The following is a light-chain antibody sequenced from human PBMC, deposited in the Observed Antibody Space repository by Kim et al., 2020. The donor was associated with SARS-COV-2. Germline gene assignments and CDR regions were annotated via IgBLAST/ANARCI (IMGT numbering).Light chain of an antibody. J-gene: IGLJ2*01. V-gene: IGLV2-11*01. Sequence: QSALTQPRSVSGSPGQSVTISCTGSSSDVGGYNYVSWFQQYPGKAPKLMIYDVTKRPSGVPDRFSGSKSGNTAPLTISGLQAEDEAEYYCCSYAGTYTFVFGGGTKVTVL. CDR2: DVT. CDR1: SSDVGGYNY. CDR3: CSYAGTYTFV.